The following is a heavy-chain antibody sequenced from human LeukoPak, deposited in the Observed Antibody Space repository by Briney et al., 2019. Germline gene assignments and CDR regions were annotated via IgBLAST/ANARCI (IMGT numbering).Heavy chain of an antibody. CDR1: GFTFSIFA. J-gene: IGHJ4*02. Sequence: GGSLRLSCAASGFTFSIFAMSWVRQAPGKGLEWVSTISGSGGSTYYADSVKGRFTISRDNSKNTLYLQMNSLRAEDTAVYYCAKNFGGLDFWGQGTLVTVSS. CDR2: ISGSGGST. CDR3: AKNFGGLDF. D-gene: IGHD2-21*01. V-gene: IGHV3-23*01.